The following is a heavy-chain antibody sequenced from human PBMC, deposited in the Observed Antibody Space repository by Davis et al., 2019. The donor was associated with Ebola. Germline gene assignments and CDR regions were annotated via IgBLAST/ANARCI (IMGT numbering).Heavy chain of an antibody. Sequence: GESLKISCAVPGVTFRNYVMSWVRQAPGKGLEWVSSISSSGGNSFYMDSVKGRFYIDRDNSKNTVHLQMHRLRAEDTAVYSCTKESYSNVYYGMDVWGQGTTVTVSS. CDR1: GVTFRNYV. CDR2: ISSSGGNS. CDR3: TKESYSNVYYGMDV. V-gene: IGHV3-23*01. D-gene: IGHD4-11*01. J-gene: IGHJ6*02.